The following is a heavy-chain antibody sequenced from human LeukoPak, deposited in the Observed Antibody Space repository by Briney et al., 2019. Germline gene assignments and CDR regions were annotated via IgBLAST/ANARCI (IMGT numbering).Heavy chain of an antibody. CDR3: ARDLEGGGGSGFDY. V-gene: IGHV1-69*13. CDR2: IIPIFGTA. D-gene: IGHD2-15*01. J-gene: IGHJ4*02. Sequence: ASVKVSCKASGGTFGSYAISWVRQAPGQGLEWMGGIIPIFGTANYAQKFQGRVTITADESTSTAYMELSSLRSEDTAVYYCARDLEGGGGSGFDYWGQGTLVTVSS. CDR1: GGTFGSYA.